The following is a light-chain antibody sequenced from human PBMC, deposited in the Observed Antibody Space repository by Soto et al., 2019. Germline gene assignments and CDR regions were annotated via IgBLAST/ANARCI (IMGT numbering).Light chain of an antibody. Sequence: QSVLTQPASVSGSPGQSITISCTGSNSDIGGHNFVSWYQQHPGKVPKLMIFEVTNRPSGVSTRFSGSKSGNTASLTISGLQAEDEADYYCSSYTSSGPWVFGGGTKLTVL. CDR1: NSDIGGHNF. V-gene: IGLV2-14*01. CDR3: SSYTSSGPWV. CDR2: EVT. J-gene: IGLJ3*02.